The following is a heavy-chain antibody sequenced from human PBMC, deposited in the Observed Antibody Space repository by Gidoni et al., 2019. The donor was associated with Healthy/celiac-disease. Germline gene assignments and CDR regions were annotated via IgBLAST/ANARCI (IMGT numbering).Heavy chain of an antibody. CDR3: AKGLGSSWYSETYFDY. Sequence: EVQLLESGGGLVQPGGSLSLSCSASGFTFSSYAMSWVRQAPGKGLEWVSAIRGSGGSTYYADSVKGRFTISRDNSKNTLYLQMNSLRAEDTAVYYCAKGLGSSWYSETYFDYWGQGTLVTVSS. J-gene: IGHJ4*02. CDR2: IRGSGGST. CDR1: GFTFSSYA. V-gene: IGHV3-23*01. D-gene: IGHD6-13*01.